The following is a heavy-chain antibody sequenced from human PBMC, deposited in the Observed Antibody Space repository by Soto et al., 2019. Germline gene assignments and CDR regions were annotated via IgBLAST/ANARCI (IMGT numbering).Heavy chain of an antibody. CDR3: AREAAAGTSAFDI. V-gene: IGHV4-4*02. J-gene: IGHJ3*02. CDR1: GGSISSSNW. D-gene: IGHD6-13*01. CDR2: IYHSGST. Sequence: SETLSLTCAVSGGSISSSNWWSWVRQPPGKGLEWIGEIYHSGSTNYNPSLKSRVTIPVDKSKNQFSLKLSSVTAADTAVYYCAREAAAGTSAFDIWGQGTMVTVSS.